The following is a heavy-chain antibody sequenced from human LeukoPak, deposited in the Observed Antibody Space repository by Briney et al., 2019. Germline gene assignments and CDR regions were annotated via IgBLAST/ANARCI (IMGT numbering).Heavy chain of an antibody. J-gene: IGHJ5*02. CDR1: GYAFTSYY. CDR2: INPSGGST. CDR3: ARDIRFPDWFDP. D-gene: IGHD2-21*01. V-gene: IGHV1-46*01. Sequence: ASVKVSCKASGYAFTSYYMHWVRQAPGQGLEWMGIINPSGGSTSYAQKFQGRVTMTRDTSTSTVYMELSSLRSEDTAVYYCARDIRFPDWFDPWGQGTLVTVSS.